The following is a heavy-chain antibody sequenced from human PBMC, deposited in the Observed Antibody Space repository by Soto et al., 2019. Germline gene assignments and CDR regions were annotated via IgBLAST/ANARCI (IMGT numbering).Heavy chain of an antibody. CDR1: GFTFSESG. D-gene: IGHD6-6*01. CDR2: IWSDGSDK. CDR3: GGSNGTSSSSGGGGGFDY. V-gene: IGHV3-33*01. J-gene: IGHJ4*02. Sequence: QVQLVESGGGVVQPGGSLRLSCATSGFTFSESGMHWVRQAPGKGLEWVAVIWSDGSDKSYADSVEGRFTISRDNSKKPVCVVDNGLSAGATVVIYWGGSNGTSSSSGGGGGFDYWGQGTLVTVSS.